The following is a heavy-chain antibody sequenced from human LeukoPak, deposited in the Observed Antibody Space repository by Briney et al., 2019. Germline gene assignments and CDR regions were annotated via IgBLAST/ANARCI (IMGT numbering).Heavy chain of an antibody. CDR2: INHSGST. D-gene: IGHD3-3*01. CDR3: ARGVAYYDLGLRYYFDY. V-gene: IGHV4-34*01. CDR1: GGSFSGYY. Sequence: KSSETLSLTCAVYGGSFSGYYWRWIRQPPGKGLEWIGEINHSGSTNYNPSLKSRVTISVDTSKNQFSLKLSSVTAADTAVYYCARGVAYYDLGLRYYFDYWGQGTLVTVSS. J-gene: IGHJ4*02.